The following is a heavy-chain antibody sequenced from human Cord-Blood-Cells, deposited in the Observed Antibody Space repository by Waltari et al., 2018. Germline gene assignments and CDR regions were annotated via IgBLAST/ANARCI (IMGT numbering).Heavy chain of an antibody. CDR3: ARAEFSSGWYFDY. Sequence: EVQLVESGGGLIQPGGSLRLSCAASGFTVSSNYMSWVRQAPGKGLEWVSVIYSGGSTYYADSVKGRFTISRDNSENTLYLQMNSLRAEDTAVYYCARAEFSSGWYFDYWGQGTLVTVSS. V-gene: IGHV3-53*01. J-gene: IGHJ4*02. D-gene: IGHD6-19*01. CDR1: GFTVSSNY. CDR2: IYSGGST.